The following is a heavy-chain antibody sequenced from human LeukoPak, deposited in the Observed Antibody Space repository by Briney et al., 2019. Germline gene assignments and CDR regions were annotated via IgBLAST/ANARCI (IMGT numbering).Heavy chain of an antibody. D-gene: IGHD2-2*01. CDR3: ARDPYCSSTSCNTADY. Sequence: ASVKVSCKASGYTFTSYGISWVRQAPGQGLEWMGWISAYNGNTNYAQKLQGRVTMTTDTSTSTAYMELRSLRSDDTAVYYCARDPYCSSTSCNTADYWGQGTLVTVSS. V-gene: IGHV1-18*01. J-gene: IGHJ4*02. CDR2: ISAYNGNT. CDR1: GYTFTSYG.